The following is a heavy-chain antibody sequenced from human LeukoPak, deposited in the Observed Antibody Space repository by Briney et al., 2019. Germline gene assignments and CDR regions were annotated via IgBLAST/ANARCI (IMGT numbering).Heavy chain of an antibody. CDR3: ARVRRGVAYYTADY. CDR1: GYTFTSYG. V-gene: IGHV1-18*01. D-gene: IGHD3-3*01. J-gene: IGHJ4*02. CDR2: ISAYTGNT. Sequence: ASVKVSCEASGYTFTSYGISWVRQAPGQGLEWIGWISAYTGNTNYAKKVQGRVTMTTDTSTSTAYMELRSLRSDDTAVYYCARVRRGVAYYTADYWGQGTLVTVSS.